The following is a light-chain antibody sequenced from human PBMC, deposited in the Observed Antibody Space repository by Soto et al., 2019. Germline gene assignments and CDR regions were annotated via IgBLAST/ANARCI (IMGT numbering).Light chain of an antibody. CDR3: GSYAGSSTLV. Sequence: QSALTQPASVSGSPGQSITIPCTGTSSDVGSYNLASWYQQHPDKAPRLMISEVTKRPSGVSDRFSGSKSGNTASLTISGRQAEDEAYYYCGSYAGSSTLVFGGGTKLTVL. CDR2: EVT. V-gene: IGLV2-23*02. J-gene: IGLJ3*02. CDR1: SSDVGSYNL.